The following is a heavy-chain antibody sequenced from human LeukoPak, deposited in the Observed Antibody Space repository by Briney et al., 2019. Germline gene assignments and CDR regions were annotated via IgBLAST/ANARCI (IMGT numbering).Heavy chain of an antibody. V-gene: IGHV4-59*08. D-gene: IGHD3-10*01. CDR2: IYYSGST. CDR3: ASPSNYYGSGRETFDI. Sequence: SETLSLTCTVSGGSISSYYWSWIRQPPGKGLEWMGYIYYSGSTSYNPSLKSRVTISVDTSKNQFSLKLSSVTAADTAVYYCASPSNYYGSGRETFDIWGQGTMVTVSS. J-gene: IGHJ3*02. CDR1: GGSISSYY.